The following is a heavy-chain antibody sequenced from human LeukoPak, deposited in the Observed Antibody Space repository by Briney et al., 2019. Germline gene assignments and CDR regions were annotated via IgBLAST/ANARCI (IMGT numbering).Heavy chain of an antibody. V-gene: IGHV1-2*06. Sequence: ASVKVSCKASGYTFTSYDINWVRQATGQGLEWMGRINPNSGGTNYAQKFQGRVTMTRDTSISTAYMELSRLRSDDTAVYYCARDLKGSLTGYPDPWGQGTLVTVSS. D-gene: IGHD3-9*01. CDR2: INPNSGGT. CDR1: GYTFTSYD. CDR3: ARDLKGSLTGYPDP. J-gene: IGHJ5*02.